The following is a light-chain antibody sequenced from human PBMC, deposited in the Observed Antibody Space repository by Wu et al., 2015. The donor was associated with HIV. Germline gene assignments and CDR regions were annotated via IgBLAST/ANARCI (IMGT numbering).Light chain of an antibody. CDR2: GAS. V-gene: IGKV3-20*01. CDR1: QSISYTY. J-gene: IGKJ1*01. Sequence: EIVLTQSPGTLSLSPGERATLSCRASQSISYTYLAWYQQKPGQAPRLLIYGASSRATGTPDRFSGSGSGTDFTLTISRLEPEDFAVYYCQQYGSSPWTFGQGTKVEI. CDR3: QQYGSSPWT.